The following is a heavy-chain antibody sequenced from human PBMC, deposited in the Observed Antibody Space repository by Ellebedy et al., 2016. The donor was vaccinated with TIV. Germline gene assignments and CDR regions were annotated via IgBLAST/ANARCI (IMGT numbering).Heavy chain of an antibody. CDR2: INSDGRTI. CDR3: ARQFDQPAR. D-gene: IGHD3-9*01. CDR1: GFTFSSYW. V-gene: IGHV3-74*01. J-gene: IGHJ4*02. Sequence: PGGSLRLSCAASGFTFSSYWMHWVRQTPGKGLEWVSRINSDGRTINYADSVRGQFTISRDNAKNTLYLEMNSLRVDDTAVYYCARQFDQPARWGQGTLVTVSS.